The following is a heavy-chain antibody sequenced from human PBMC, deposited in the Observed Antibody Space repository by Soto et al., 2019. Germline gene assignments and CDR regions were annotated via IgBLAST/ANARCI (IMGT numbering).Heavy chain of an antibody. D-gene: IGHD2-15*01. CDR3: ARHGGRFFEY. CDR2: ISQSGTA. J-gene: IGHJ4*02. V-gene: IGHV4-4*02. CDR1: GDSFSSGYW. Sequence: QVQLQESGPGLVNPSETLSLTCAVSGDSFSSGYWWSWVRQPPGKGLQWIGQISQSGTANYNPSLESRVTMSVDKYKNQFALISTSVTAADTAVYYCARHGGRFFEYWGQGILVTVSS.